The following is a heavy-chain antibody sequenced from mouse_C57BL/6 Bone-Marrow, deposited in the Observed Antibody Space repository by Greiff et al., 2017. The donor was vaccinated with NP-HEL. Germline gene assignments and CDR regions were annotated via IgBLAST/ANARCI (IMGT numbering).Heavy chain of an antibody. D-gene: IGHD1-1*01. J-gene: IGHJ4*01. CDR2: ISSGGSYT. Sequence: EVNVVESGGDLVKPGGSLKLSCAASGFTFSSYGMSWVRQTPDKRLEWVATISSGGSYTYYPDRVKGRFTISRDNAKNTLYLQMSSLKSEDTAMYYCASRTTVVAMRDYAMDYWGQGTSVTVSS. V-gene: IGHV5-6*02. CDR3: ASRTTVVAMRDYAMDY. CDR1: GFTFSSYG.